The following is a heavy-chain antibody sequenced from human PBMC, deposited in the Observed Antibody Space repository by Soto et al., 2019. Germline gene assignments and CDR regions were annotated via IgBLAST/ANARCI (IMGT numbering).Heavy chain of an antibody. CDR3: ARVIPWFGDPPPYYFDY. CDR1: GFTFSSYS. J-gene: IGHJ4*02. D-gene: IGHD3-10*01. V-gene: IGHV3-21*01. Sequence: GGSLRLSCAASGFTFSSYSMNWVRQAPGKGPEWVSSISSSSSYIYYADSVKGRFTISRDNAKNSLYLQMNSLRAEDTAVYYCARVIPWFGDPPPYYFDYWGQGTLVTVSS. CDR2: ISSSSSYI.